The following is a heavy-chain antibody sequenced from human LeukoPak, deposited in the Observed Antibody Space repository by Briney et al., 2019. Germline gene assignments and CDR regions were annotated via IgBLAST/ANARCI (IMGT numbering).Heavy chain of an antibody. CDR3: ARDTTVTDYYYYGMDV. CDR2: INPSGGST. Sequence: ASVTVSCKASGYTFTSYYMHWVRQAPGQGLEWMGIINPSGGSTSYAQKFQGRVTMTRDTSTSTVYMELSSLRSEDTAVYYCARDTTVTDYYYYGMDVWGQGTTVTVSS. J-gene: IGHJ6*02. CDR1: GYTFTSYY. D-gene: IGHD4-17*01. V-gene: IGHV1-46*01.